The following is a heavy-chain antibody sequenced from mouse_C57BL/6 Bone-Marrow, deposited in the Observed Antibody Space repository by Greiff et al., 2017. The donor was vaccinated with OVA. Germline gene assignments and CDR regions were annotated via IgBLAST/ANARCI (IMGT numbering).Heavy chain of an antibody. J-gene: IGHJ2*01. V-gene: IGHV1-18*01. CDR2: INPNNGGT. D-gene: IGHD1-2*01. CDR1: GYTFTDYY. CDR3: ARSNTTAYFDC. Sequence: EVQLQQSGPELVKPGASVKISCKASGYTFTDYYMDWVQQSPGKGLEWIGQINPNNGGTIYNQKFTGKATLTVYKSSRRAYMVLRSQTYEDTAVYYCARSNTTAYFDCWGQGTTLTVSS.